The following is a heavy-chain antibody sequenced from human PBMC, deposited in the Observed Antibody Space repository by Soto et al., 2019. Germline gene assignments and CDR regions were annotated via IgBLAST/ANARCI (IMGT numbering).Heavy chain of an antibody. CDR3: ASLTTLATYLDL. CDR2: INLDGSDT. Sequence: EVQLVESGGGLVQPGGSLRLSCATSGFTFTHYWMHWVRQTPGKGLVWVSHINLDGSDTNYADSVKGRFTISRDNAKDTVYLQMNNLRAEDTAVYYCASLTTLATYLDLWGRGTLVTVSS. D-gene: IGHD6-13*01. V-gene: IGHV3-74*01. CDR1: GFTFTHYW. J-gene: IGHJ2*01.